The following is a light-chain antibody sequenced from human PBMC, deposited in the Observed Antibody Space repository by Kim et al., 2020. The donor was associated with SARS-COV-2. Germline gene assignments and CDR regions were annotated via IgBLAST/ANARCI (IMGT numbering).Light chain of an antibody. Sequence: EIVMAQSPATLSVSPGERATLSCRASQTVSSKLAWYQQKPGQAPRLLMFDASTGATGIPARFSGSGSGTEFTLTISSLQSEDFAVYFCQQYNSWPWTFGQGTKVDIK. CDR2: DAS. CDR3: QQYNSWPWT. V-gene: IGKV3-15*01. CDR1: QTVSSK. J-gene: IGKJ1*01.